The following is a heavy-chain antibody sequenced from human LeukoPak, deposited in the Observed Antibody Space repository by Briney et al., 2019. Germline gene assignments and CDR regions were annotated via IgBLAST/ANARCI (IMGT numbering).Heavy chain of an antibody. V-gene: IGHV3-11*04. D-gene: IGHD3-3*01. CDR1: GFTVSSNY. J-gene: IGHJ5*02. Sequence: GGSLRLSCAASGFTVSSNYMSWIRQAPGKGLQWVSYISSSGHIIYYADSVKGRFTISRDNAKNSLYLQMNSLRVEDTAVYYCARCGRITTLGVAGRTGFDPWGQGTLVTVSS. CDR2: ISSSGHII. CDR3: ARCGRITTLGVAGRTGFDP.